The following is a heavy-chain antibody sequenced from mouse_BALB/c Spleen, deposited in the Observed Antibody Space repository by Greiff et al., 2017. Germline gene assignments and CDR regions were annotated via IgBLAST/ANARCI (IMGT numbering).Heavy chain of an antibody. CDR3: AGGYGSRRFAY. CDR2: ISNGGGST. Sequence: DVQLVESGGGLVQPGGSLKLSCAASGFTFSSYTMSWVRQTPEKRLEWVAYISNGGGSTYYPDTVKGRFTISRDNAKNTLYLQMSSLKSEDTAMYYCAGGYGSRRFAYWGQGTLVTVSA. V-gene: IGHV5-12-2*01. J-gene: IGHJ3*01. CDR1: GFTFSSYT. D-gene: IGHD1-1*01.